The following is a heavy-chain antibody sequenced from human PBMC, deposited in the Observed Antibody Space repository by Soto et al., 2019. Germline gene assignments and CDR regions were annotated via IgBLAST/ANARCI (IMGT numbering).Heavy chain of an antibody. Sequence: GGSLRLSCAASGFTFSGSAMHWVRQASGKGLEWVGRIRSKANSYATAYAASVKGRFTISRDDSKNTAYLQMNSLKTEDTAVYYCTRAQSGYCSSTSYMDFDYWGQGTLVTVSS. D-gene: IGHD2-2*01. CDR1: GFTFSGSA. CDR2: IRSKANSYAT. V-gene: IGHV3-73*01. CDR3: TRAQSGYCSSTSYMDFDY. J-gene: IGHJ4*02.